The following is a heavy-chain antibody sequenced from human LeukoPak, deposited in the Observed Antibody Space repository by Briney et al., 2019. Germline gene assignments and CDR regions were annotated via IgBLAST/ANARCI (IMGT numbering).Heavy chain of an antibody. CDR2: MNPNSGNT. J-gene: IGHJ4*02. Sequence: ASVKVSCKASGYTFSSYDINWVRQATGQGLEWMGWMNPNSGNTGYAQKFQGRVTMTRDTSISTAYMELSSLRSEDTAVYYCARGLFMSSDYSFYWGQGTLVTVSS. CDR3: ARGLFMSSDYSFY. V-gene: IGHV1-8*01. D-gene: IGHD4-11*01. CDR1: GYTFSSYD.